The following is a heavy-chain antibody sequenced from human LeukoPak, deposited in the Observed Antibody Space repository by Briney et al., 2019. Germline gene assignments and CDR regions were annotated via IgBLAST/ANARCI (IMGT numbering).Heavy chain of an antibody. J-gene: IGHJ4*02. D-gene: IGHD3-3*01. CDR1: GFTFSSYG. CDR3: AKSRLSIFGVVMAGPDY. CDR2: ISVSGGST. V-gene: IGHV3-23*01. Sequence: PGGSLRLSCAASGFTFSSYGMHWVRQAPGKGLEWVSAISVSGGSTYYADSVKGRFTISRDNSKNTLYVQMNSLRVEDSAVYYCAKSRLSIFGVVMAGPDYWGQGTLVTVSS.